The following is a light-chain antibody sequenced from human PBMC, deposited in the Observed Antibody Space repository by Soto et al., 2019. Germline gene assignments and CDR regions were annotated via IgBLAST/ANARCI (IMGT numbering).Light chain of an antibody. J-gene: IGKJ5*01. CDR3: QQYGGSPIT. Sequence: IVLTQSPGTLSLSPGERVTLSCRASQSVTTRLAWYQHKPGQAPTLLMSGASNRASGVPVRFSGSGSGTDFTLTITRLEPEDFALYYCQQYGGSPITFGRGTRREIK. CDR1: QSVTTR. CDR2: GAS. V-gene: IGKV3-20*01.